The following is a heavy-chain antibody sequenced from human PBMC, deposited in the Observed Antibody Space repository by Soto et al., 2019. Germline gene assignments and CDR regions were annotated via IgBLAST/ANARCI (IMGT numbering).Heavy chain of an antibody. D-gene: IGHD3-22*01. Sequence: PGGSLSLSCAASGFTFSTYWMHWVRQVPGKGLVWVSRVKGDETSTSYADSVKGRFTISRDNAKNTLYLQMNSLGAEDTAVYYCARIYFYDTRHTRGPQYFFDYWGQGTLVTVSS. CDR1: GFTFSTYW. CDR2: VKGDETST. J-gene: IGHJ4*02. V-gene: IGHV3-74*01. CDR3: ARIYFYDTRHTRGPQYFFDY.